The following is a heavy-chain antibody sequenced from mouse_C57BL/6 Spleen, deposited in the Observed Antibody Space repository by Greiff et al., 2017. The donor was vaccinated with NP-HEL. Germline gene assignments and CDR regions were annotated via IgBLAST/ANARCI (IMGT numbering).Heavy chain of an antibody. V-gene: IGHV1-61*01. Sequence: VQLQQPGAELVRPGSSVKLSCKASGYTFTSYWMDWVKQRPGQGLEWIGNIYPSDSETHYNQKFKDKATLTVDKSSSTAYMQLSSLTSEDSAVYYCAREGAQAGFAYWGQGTLVTVSA. D-gene: IGHD3-2*02. CDR3: AREGAQAGFAY. J-gene: IGHJ3*01. CDR1: GYTFTSYW. CDR2: IYPSDSET.